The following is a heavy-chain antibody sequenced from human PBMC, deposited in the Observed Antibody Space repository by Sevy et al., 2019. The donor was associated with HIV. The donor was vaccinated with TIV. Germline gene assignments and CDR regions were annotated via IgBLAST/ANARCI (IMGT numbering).Heavy chain of an antibody. CDR3: VRETTMLPRGAFDF. Sequence: GGSLRLSCAASGFTFSSYPMHWVRQAPGKGLEWVSFISFDGTDKYYADSVKGRFTITRDNSKNTLFLQINSLRAEDTGFYYCVRETTMLPRGAFDFWGQGTMVTVSS. CDR1: GFTFSSYP. D-gene: IGHD3-10*01. CDR2: ISFDGTDK. V-gene: IGHV3-30-3*01. J-gene: IGHJ3*01.